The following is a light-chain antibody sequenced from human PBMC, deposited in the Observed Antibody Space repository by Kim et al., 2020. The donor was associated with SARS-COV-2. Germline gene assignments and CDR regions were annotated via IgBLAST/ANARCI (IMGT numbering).Light chain of an antibody. CDR3: QAWDSSTVV. CDR1: KLGDKN. V-gene: IGLV3-1*01. CDR2: QDS. Sequence: SVSPGQTARLTCTGDKLGDKNASWYQQKPCQSPVLINYQDSKRPSGIPERFSCSKSGNTATLTISGTQAMDEADYYCQAWDSSTVVFGGGTQLTVL. J-gene: IGLJ2*01.